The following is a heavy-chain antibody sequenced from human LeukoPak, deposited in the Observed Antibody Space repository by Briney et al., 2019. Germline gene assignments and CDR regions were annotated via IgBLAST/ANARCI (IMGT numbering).Heavy chain of an antibody. CDR1: GGSISSGGYY. CDR3: VRDRELNY. J-gene: IGHJ4*02. Sequence: SEILSLTCTVSGGSISSGGYYWSWIRQHPGKGLEWIGYIYYSGSTYYNPSLKSRVTISVDTSKNQFSLRLSSVTAADAAVYYCVRDRELNYWGQGTLVTVSS. CDR2: IYYSGST. V-gene: IGHV4-31*03. D-gene: IGHD1-26*01.